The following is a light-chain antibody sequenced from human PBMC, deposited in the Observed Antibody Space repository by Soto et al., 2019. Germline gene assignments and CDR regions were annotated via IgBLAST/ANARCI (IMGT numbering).Light chain of an antibody. J-gene: IGKJ5*01. CDR3: QQDSSTPIT. CDR1: QSVLYSSNNKNY. V-gene: IGKV4-1*01. CDR2: WAS. Sequence: DIVMTQSPDSLAVSLGERATINCKSSQSVLYSSNNKNYLAWYQQKPGQPPKLLIYWASTRESGVPDRFSGSGSGTDFTLTISSLQAEDVAVYSFQQDSSTPITLGQGTRLEIK.